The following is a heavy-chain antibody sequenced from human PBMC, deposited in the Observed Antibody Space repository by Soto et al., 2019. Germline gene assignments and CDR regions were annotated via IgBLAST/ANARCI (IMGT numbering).Heavy chain of an antibody. CDR2: INYRGST. CDR3: ARDAPGVAPY. CDR1: GGSINSGDSY. J-gene: IGHJ4*02. Sequence: SETLCLTCTVSGGSINSGDSYWNWIRQHPEKGLEWIGYINYRGSTFYNPSLKSRIIISVDTSKNQFSLKLSSVTAAGTAVYYCARDAPGVAPYWGQGTLVX. V-gene: IGHV4-31*03. D-gene: IGHD2-8*01.